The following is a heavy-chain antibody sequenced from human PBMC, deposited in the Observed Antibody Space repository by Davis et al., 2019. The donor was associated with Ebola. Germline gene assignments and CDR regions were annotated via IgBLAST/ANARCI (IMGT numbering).Heavy chain of an antibody. CDR1: GYTFTNYG. Sequence: ASVKVSCKASGYTFTNYGITWVRQAPGQGLEWMGWINPHNGNTNYAQSVQGRVTMTTDTSTSTAYMEVGSLRSDDTAVYYCARAQFPTTSDHWGQGTLVIVSS. D-gene: IGHD1-1*01. CDR2: INPHNGNT. V-gene: IGHV1-18*04. CDR3: ARAQFPTTSDH. J-gene: IGHJ4*02.